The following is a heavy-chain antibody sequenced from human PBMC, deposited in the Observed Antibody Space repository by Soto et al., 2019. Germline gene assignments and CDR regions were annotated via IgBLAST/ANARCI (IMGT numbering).Heavy chain of an antibody. J-gene: IGHJ4*02. CDR1: GYTFNNYD. D-gene: IGHD1-1*01. Sequence: QAQLVQSGAEVKKPGASVKVSCKASGYTFNNYDINWVRQATGQGLEWMGWMNPNSGNTGYAQRFQGRVTMTRDTSITTAYMELSSLRSEDTAVYFCARGKSLENWGQGTLVTVPS. CDR2: MNPNSGNT. CDR3: ARGKSLEN. V-gene: IGHV1-8*01.